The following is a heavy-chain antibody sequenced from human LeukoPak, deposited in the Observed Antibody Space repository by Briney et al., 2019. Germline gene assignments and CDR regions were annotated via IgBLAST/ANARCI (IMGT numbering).Heavy chain of an antibody. V-gene: IGHV3-30*04. CDR1: GFTFSSYA. D-gene: IGHD4-17*01. CDR3: ARDMLYGDYVFDY. J-gene: IGHJ4*02. Sequence: GGSLRLSCAASGFTFSSYAMHWVRQAPGKGLEWVAVISYDGSNKYYADSVKGRFTISRDNSKNTLYLQMNSLRAEGTAVYYCARDMLYGDYVFDYWGQGTLVTVSS. CDR2: ISYDGSNK.